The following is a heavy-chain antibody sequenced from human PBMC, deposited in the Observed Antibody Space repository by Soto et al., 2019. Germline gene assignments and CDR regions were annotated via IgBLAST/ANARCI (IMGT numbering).Heavy chain of an antibody. CDR2: TYYRSKWYN. D-gene: IGHD1-7*01. V-gene: IGHV6-1*01. J-gene: IGHJ5*02. CDR1: GDSVSSNSAA. Sequence: SQTLSLTCAISGDSVSSNSAAWNLIRQSPSRGLEWLGRTYYRSKWYNDYAVSVKSRITINPDASKNQFSLQLNSVTPEDTAVYSCARVAEYNWNSLNWFDPWGQGTLVTSPQ. CDR3: ARVAEYNWNSLNWFDP.